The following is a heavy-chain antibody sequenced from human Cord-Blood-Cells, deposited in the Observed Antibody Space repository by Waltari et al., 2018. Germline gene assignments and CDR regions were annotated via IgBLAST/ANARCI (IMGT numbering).Heavy chain of an antibody. CDR2: MNPNIGNT. CDR3: ALISSIAARPLDY. Sequence: QVQLVQSGAEVKKPGASVKVSCKASGYTFTSYDLNWVRQATGQGLEWMGWMNPNIGNTGYAQKCQGRVNMTRNTSISTAYMVLSSLRSEDTAVYYCALISSIAARPLDYWGQGTLVTVS. J-gene: IGHJ4*02. D-gene: IGHD6-6*01. V-gene: IGHV1-8*01. CDR1: GYTFTSYD.